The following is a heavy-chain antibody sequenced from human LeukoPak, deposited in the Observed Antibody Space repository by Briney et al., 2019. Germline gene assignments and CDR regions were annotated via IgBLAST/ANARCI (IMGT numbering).Heavy chain of an antibody. Sequence: QPGGSLRLSCAASGFTFSSYWMHWVRQAPGKGLVWVSRINSDGSSTSYADSVKGRFTISRDNAKNTLYLQMNSLRAEDTAAYYCASHKGGLLWFGELSPNDYWGQGTLVTVSS. CDR3: ASHKGGLLWFGELSPNDY. J-gene: IGHJ4*02. V-gene: IGHV3-74*01. CDR1: GFTFSSYW. D-gene: IGHD3-10*01. CDR2: INSDGSST.